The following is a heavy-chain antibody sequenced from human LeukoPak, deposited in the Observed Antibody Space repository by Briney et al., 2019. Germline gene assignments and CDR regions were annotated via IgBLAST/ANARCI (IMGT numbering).Heavy chain of an antibody. Sequence: KSSETLSLTCTVSGGSVSSSLNYWGWIRQPPGKGLEWIGNTYYTGSTYSNPTLKSRVTMSVDTSKNQFSLKLSSVTAADTAVYYCARLTKGRYFDYIFDYWGQGTLLTVSS. J-gene: IGHJ4*02. D-gene: IGHD3-9*01. CDR3: ARLTKGRYFDYIFDY. V-gene: IGHV4-39*01. CDR2: TYYTGST. CDR1: GGSVSSSLNY.